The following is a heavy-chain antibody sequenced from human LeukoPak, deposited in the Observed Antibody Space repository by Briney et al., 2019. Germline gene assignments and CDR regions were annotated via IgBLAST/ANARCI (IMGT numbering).Heavy chain of an antibody. CDR3: ARIGSAAFTDY. J-gene: IGHJ4*02. CDR1: GFTFSTYA. CDR2: ISDSGGAI. Sequence: PGGSLRLSCAASGFTFSTYALNWVRRAPGKGLEWVSAISDSGGAIYYADSVKGRFTMSRDNSKNSLFLQMNSLRAEDTAVYYCARIGSAAFTDYWGQGTLVTVSS. V-gene: IGHV3-23*01. D-gene: IGHD3-3*02.